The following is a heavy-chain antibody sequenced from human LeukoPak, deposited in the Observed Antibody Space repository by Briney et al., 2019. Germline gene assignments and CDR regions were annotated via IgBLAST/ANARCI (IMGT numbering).Heavy chain of an antibody. CDR1: GYTFNVYF. D-gene: IGHD5-24*01. V-gene: IGHV1-2*02. Sequence: ASVKVSCKASGYTFNVYFIHWVRRAPGQGLEWMGWISPNSGEAGYAQNFQGRVSLTNDTSGTTAYMELSRLTSDDTAVYYCARDMSYKGLDPWGPGTLVTVAS. CDR2: ISPNSGEA. CDR3: ARDMSYKGLDP. J-gene: IGHJ5*02.